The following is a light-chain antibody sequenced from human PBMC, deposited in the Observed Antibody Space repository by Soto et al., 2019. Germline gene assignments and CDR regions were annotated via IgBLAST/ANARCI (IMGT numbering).Light chain of an antibody. CDR3: SSYAGSNILV. V-gene: IGLV2-8*01. Sequence: QSALTQPASLSGSPGQSITISCTGTSSDIGAYDYVSWFQQHPGKAPKLMISEVNNRPSGVPDRFSGSKSGNTASLTVSGLQAEDESDYYCSSYAGSNILVFGGGTKLTVL. J-gene: IGLJ2*01. CDR2: EVN. CDR1: SSDIGAYDY.